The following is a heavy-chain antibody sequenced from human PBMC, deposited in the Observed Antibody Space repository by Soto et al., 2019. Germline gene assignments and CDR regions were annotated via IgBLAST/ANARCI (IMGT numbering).Heavy chain of an antibody. CDR1: GGSLSRYY. CDR3: ARYKSNYYYGMDV. D-gene: IGHD1-20*01. Sequence: PSETLSLTCAIYGGSLSRYYWSWFRQPPGKGLEWIGYIYYSGITNYNPSLKSRVTISVDTSKNQFSLKLSSVTAADTAVYYCARYKSNYYYGMDVWGQGTTVTVSS. V-gene: IGHV4-59*01. J-gene: IGHJ6*02. CDR2: IYYSGIT.